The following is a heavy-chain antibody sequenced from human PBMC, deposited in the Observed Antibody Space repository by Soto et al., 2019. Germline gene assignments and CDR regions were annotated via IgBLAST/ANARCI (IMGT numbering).Heavy chain of an antibody. CDR2: IYTSGST. J-gene: IGHJ4*02. Sequence: PSETLSLTCTVSGGSISSYYWSWIRQPAGKGLEWIGRIYTSGSTNYNPSLKSRVTMSVDTSKDQFSLKLSSVTAADTAVYYCARDSGGLFGLPDYFDYWGQGTLVTVS. V-gene: IGHV4-4*07. CDR3: ARDSGGLFGLPDYFDY. D-gene: IGHD3-22*01. CDR1: GGSISSYY.